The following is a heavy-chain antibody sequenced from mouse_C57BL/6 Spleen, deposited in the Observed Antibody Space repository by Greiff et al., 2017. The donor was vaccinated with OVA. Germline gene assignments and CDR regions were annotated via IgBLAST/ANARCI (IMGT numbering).Heavy chain of an antibody. D-gene: IGHD2-4*01. Sequence: VQLQQSGPELVKPGASVKISCKASGYSFTSYYIHWVKQRPGQGLEWIGWIFPGSGNTKYNAKLKGKATLTADTSSSTAYMQLSSLTSEDSAVYYCAVAEDDYDEGFAYWGQGTLVTVSA. CDR2: IFPGSGNT. J-gene: IGHJ3*01. CDR1: GYSFTSYY. V-gene: IGHV1-66*01. CDR3: AVAEDDYDEGFAY.